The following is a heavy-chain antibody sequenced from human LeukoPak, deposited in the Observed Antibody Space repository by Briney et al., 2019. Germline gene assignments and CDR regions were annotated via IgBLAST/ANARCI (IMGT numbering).Heavy chain of an antibody. D-gene: IGHD2-21*02. CDR2: ISSSGGSI. Sequence: GGSLRLSCAASGFTFSSFSMNWVRQAPGKGLEWVSSISSSGGSIYYADSLKGRFTISRDNAKNSLYLQMDSLRAEDTAVYYCARDTTYCGGGCCSLTDYWGQGTLVSVSS. V-gene: IGHV3-21*01. J-gene: IGHJ4*02. CDR1: GFTFSSFS. CDR3: ARDTTYCGGGCCSLTDY.